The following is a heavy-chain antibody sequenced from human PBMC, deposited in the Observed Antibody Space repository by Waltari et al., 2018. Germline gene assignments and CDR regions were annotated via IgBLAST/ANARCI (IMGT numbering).Heavy chain of an antibody. J-gene: IGHJ3*02. CDR3: ARGSGDLDI. Sequence: QVQLEQSGAEMVKPGASVRVSCKASGYSFRRSDISWVRQAPGQGLEWMRWMNTNSGNTGYAEKFQGRVTITRNTSINTAYMDLSGLRSEDTAVYYCARGSGDLDIWGQGTMVTVSS. CDR1: GYSFRRSD. CDR2: MNTNSGNT. D-gene: IGHD2-21*01. V-gene: IGHV1-8*03.